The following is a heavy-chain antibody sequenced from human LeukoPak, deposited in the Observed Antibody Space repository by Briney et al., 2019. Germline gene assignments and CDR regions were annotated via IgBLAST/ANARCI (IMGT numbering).Heavy chain of an antibody. J-gene: IGHJ4*02. CDR3: ARCMRDYVWGSYRFPDY. V-gene: IGHV3-48*01. Sequence: PGGSLKLSCAASGFTFSSYGMHWVRQAPGKGLEWVSYISSSSSTIYYADSVKGRFTISRNNAKNSLYLQMNSLRAEDPAVYYCARCMRDYVWGSYRFPDYWGQGTLVTVSS. CDR2: ISSSSSTI. CDR1: GFTFSSYG. D-gene: IGHD3-16*02.